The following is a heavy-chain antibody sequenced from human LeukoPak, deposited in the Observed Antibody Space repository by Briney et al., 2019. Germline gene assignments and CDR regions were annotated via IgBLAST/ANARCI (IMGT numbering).Heavy chain of an antibody. CDR3: AKWGDYDVLTGYYVSDY. CDR2: ITGGGSGI. D-gene: IGHD3-9*01. V-gene: IGHV3-23*01. Sequence: PGASLRLSCEASGFTFSNYAMSWVRQAPAKGLELFSAITGGGSGIYYADSMKSRFTISRDNSKNTLYLQINSLRAEDTAVYYCAKWGDYDVLTGYYVSDYWGQGTLVTVSS. J-gene: IGHJ4*02. CDR1: GFTFSNYA.